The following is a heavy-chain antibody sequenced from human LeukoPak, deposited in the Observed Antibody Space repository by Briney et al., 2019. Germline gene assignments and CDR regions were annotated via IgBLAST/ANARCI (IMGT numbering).Heavy chain of an antibody. D-gene: IGHD2-15*01. CDR3: ARVIYSYYYYYHMDV. V-gene: IGHV4-34*01. Sequence: SETLSLTCAVYGGSFSVYYWSWIRQPPGKGLEWIGEINHSGSTNYNPSLKSRVTISVDTSKNQCSLKLSSVTAADTAVYYCARVIYSYYYYYHMDVWGKGTTFTVSS. CDR1: GGSFSVYY. J-gene: IGHJ6*03. CDR2: INHSGST.